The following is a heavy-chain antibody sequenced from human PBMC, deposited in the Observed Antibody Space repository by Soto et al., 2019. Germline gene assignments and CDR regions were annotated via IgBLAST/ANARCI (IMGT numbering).Heavy chain of an antibody. J-gene: IGHJ4*02. D-gene: IGHD4-17*01. CDR3: ARDAGDYDTRGY. CDR2: ISSSSSYI. V-gene: IGHV3-21*01. CDR1: GFTFSSYS. Sequence: EVQLVESGGGLVKPGGSLRLSCAASGFTFSSYSINWVRQAPGKGLEWVSSISSSSSYIYYADSVKGRFTISRDNAKNSLYLQMNSLRAEDTAVYYCARDAGDYDTRGYWGQGTLVTVSS.